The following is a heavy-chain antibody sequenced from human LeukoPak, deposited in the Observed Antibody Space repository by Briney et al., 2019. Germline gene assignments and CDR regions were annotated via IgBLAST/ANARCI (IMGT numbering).Heavy chain of an antibody. CDR1: GYSISSGYY. CDR2: IYHSGST. V-gene: IGHV4-38-2*01. D-gene: IGHD3-3*01. Sequence: SETLSLTCAVSGYSISSGYYWGWIRRPPGKGLEWIGSIYHSGSTYYNPSLKSRVTISVDTSKNQFSLKLSSVTAADTAVYYCARAPYLEWLLFYFDYWGQGTLVTVSS. J-gene: IGHJ4*02. CDR3: ARAPYLEWLLFYFDY.